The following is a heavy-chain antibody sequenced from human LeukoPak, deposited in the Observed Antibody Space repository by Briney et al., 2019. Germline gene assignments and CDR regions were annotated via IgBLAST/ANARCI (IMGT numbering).Heavy chain of an antibody. D-gene: IGHD3-10*01. V-gene: IGHV3-66*01. J-gene: IGHJ6*02. CDR3: ARDTGTTYYYGSGSSDGMDV. CDR1: GFTVSSNY. Sequence: PGGSLRLSCAASGFTVSSNYMSWVRQAPGKGLEWVSVIYSGGSTYYADSVKGRFTISRDNSKNTLYLQMNSLRAEDTAVYYCARDTGTTYYYGSGSSDGMDVWGQGPTVTVSS. CDR2: IYSGGST.